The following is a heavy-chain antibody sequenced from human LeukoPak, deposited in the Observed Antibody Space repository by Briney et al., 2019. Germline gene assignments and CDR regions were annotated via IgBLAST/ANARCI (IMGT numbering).Heavy chain of an antibody. J-gene: IGHJ6*02. D-gene: IGHD3-10*01. Sequence: GGSLRLSCAASGFTFSSYGMHWVRQAPGKGLEWVAVISYDGSNKYYADSVKGRSTISRDNSKNTLYLQMNSLRAEDTAVYYCAKDDRPPYYYGSGSPYYYYGMDVWGQGTTVTVSS. CDR2: ISYDGSNK. CDR3: AKDDRPPYYYGSGSPYYYYGMDV. CDR1: GFTFSSYG. V-gene: IGHV3-30*18.